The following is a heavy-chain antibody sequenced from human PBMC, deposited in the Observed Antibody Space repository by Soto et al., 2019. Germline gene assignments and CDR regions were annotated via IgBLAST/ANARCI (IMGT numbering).Heavy chain of an antibody. CDR1: GYTFTGYY. D-gene: IGHD3-22*01. CDR3: AREVYYDSSGYYEIRYFDY. Sequence: ASVKVSCKASGYTFTGYYMHWVRQAPGQGLEWMGWINPNSGGTNYAQKFQGWVTMTRDTSISTAYMELSRLRSDDTAVYYCAREVYYDSSGYYEIRYFDYWGQGTLVTVSS. J-gene: IGHJ4*02. V-gene: IGHV1-2*04. CDR2: INPNSGGT.